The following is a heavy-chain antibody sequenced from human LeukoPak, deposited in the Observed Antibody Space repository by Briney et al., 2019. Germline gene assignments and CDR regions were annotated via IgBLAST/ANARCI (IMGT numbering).Heavy chain of an antibody. Sequence: GGSLRLSCAASGFTFSSYSMNWVRQAPGKGLEWVSFMSSSSNFIYYADSVKGRFTISRDNAKNSLYLQMNSLRAEDTAVYYCARSLTIFGVVIPSFDYWGQGTLVTVSS. V-gene: IGHV3-21*01. CDR2: MSSSSNFI. CDR1: GFTFSSYS. J-gene: IGHJ4*02. CDR3: ARSLTIFGVVIPSFDY. D-gene: IGHD3-3*01.